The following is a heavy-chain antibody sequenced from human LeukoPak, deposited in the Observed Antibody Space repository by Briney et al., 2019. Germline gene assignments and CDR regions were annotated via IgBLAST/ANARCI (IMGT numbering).Heavy chain of an antibody. CDR1: GFTFSSYW. CDR2: INSEGTST. CDR3: ARGHSSGSHYLFDY. V-gene: IGHV3-74*01. Sequence: PGGSLRLSCAASGFTFSSYWMHWVRQAPGKGLVWVSHINSEGTSTTYADSVKGRFTISRDNAKNTLSLQMNSLRAEDTAVYYCARGHSSGSHYLFDYWGQGTLVTVSS. D-gene: IGHD3-10*01. J-gene: IGHJ4*02.